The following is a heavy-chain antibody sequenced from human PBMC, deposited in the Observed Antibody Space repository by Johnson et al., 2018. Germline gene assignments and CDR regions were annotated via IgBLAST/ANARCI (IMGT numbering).Heavy chain of an antibody. CDR2: ISYDGGNK. CDR3: ARDKKVMASSWYTGGYFHH. J-gene: IGHJ1*01. V-gene: IGHV3-30*03. CDR1: GFTFSTYA. D-gene: IGHD6-13*01. Sequence: QVQLRESGGGVVQPGRSMRLSCAASGFTFSTYAMHWVRQAPGKGLEWVAVISYDGGNKYFADSVKGRFTISRDNSKNTLFLQMNSRRAVDTAVYYCARDKKVMASSWYTGGYFHHWGQGTLVTVSS.